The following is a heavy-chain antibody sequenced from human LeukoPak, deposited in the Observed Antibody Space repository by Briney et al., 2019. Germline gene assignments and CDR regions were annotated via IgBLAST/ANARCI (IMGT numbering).Heavy chain of an antibody. CDR3: ARGGRGLRQFDY. J-gene: IGHJ4*02. V-gene: IGHV4-34*01. CDR2: INHSGST. CDR1: GGSFSGYY. Sequence: PSETLSLTCAVYGGSFSGYYWSWIRQPPGKGLEWIGEINHSGSTNYNPPLKTRVTISVDTSTNQFSLMLSSVTAAGTAVYYCARGGRGLRQFDYWGQGTLVTVSS. D-gene: IGHD4-17*01.